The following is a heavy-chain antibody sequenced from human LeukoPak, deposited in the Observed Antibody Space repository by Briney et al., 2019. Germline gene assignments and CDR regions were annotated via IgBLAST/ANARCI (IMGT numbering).Heavy chain of an antibody. CDR2: IIPIFGTA. CDR1: GGTFSSYA. D-gene: IGHD6-19*01. Sequence: VKVSCKASGGTFSSYAISWVRQAPGQGFEWMGGIIPIFGTANYAQKFQGRVTITTAESTRTAYMELSSLTSEDTAVYYCARAGYTSGWYTDYWGQGTLVTVSS. V-gene: IGHV1-69*05. CDR3: ARAGYTSGWYTDY. J-gene: IGHJ4*02.